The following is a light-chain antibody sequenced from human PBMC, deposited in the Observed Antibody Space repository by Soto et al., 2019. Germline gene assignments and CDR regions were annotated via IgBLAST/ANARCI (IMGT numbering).Light chain of an antibody. CDR1: ELGNKY. CDR3: QTWDSRTGV. J-gene: IGLJ1*01. CDR2: EDN. Sequence: SSELTQPPSVSVSPGQTASITCSGDELGNKYTSWYQQKSGQSPVAVIYEDNQRPSGIPERFSGSNSGNTATLTISETQAMDEGDYYCQTWDSRTGVFGTGTKLTVL. V-gene: IGLV3-1*01.